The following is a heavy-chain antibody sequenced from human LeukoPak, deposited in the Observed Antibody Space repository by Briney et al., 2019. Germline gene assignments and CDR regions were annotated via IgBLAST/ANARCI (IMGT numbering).Heavy chain of an antibody. V-gene: IGHV3-74*01. Sequence: GGSLRLSCAASGFTFSSYWMHWVRQAPVKGLVWVSRINSDGSSTSYADSVKGRFTISRDNAKNTLYLQMNSLRAEDTAVYYCATALRPYSSGSYGDYWGQGTLVTVSS. CDR1: GFTFSSYW. CDR3: ATALRPYSSGSYGDY. CDR2: INSDGSST. D-gene: IGHD6-19*01. J-gene: IGHJ4*02.